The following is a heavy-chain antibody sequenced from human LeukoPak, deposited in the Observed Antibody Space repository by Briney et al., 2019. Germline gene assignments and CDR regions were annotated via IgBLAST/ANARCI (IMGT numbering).Heavy chain of an antibody. J-gene: IGHJ4*02. Sequence: GALRLSCTASGFTFSNAWMSWVRQAPGKGLEWVGRIKTKDDGGTTDYAAPVKGRYSISRDDSKNSLYLQMNSLKTDDMAVYYCTTVSLVVVSTTRGDFWGQGTLVTVSS. CDR2: IKTKDDGGTT. CDR3: TTVSLVVVSTTRGDF. CDR1: GFTFSNAW. V-gene: IGHV3-15*01. D-gene: IGHD2-8*02.